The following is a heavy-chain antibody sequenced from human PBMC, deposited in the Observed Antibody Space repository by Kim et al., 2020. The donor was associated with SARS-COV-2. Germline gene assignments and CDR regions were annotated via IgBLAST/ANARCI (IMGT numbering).Heavy chain of an antibody. J-gene: IGHJ4*02. CDR2: ISSSSSTI. Sequence: GGSLRLSCAASGFTSSSYSMNWVRQAPGKGLERDSYISSSSSTIDYADSVKGRLTISRDNAKNSLYLQIHSLRAEDTAVYYCARGDMGERRGYWGQGTLVTVSS. CDR1: GFTSSSYS. V-gene: IGHV3-48*04. D-gene: IGHD1-1*01. CDR3: ARGDMGERRGY.